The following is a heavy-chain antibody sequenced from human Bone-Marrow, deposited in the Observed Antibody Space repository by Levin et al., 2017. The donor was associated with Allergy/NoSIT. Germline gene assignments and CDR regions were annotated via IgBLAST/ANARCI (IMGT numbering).Heavy chain of an antibody. CDR3: ARDSGSYAGTF. Sequence: ASVKVSCKASGYIFTTYHMHWVRQAPGEGLEWMGQIHPSGGTTTYAQKFQDRVTLTRDTSTSTVYMELSSLRSEDTAVYYCARDSGSYAGTFWGQGTLVTVS. J-gene: IGHJ4*02. V-gene: IGHV1-46*01. CDR2: IHPSGGTT. D-gene: IGHD3-22*01. CDR1: GYIFTTYH.